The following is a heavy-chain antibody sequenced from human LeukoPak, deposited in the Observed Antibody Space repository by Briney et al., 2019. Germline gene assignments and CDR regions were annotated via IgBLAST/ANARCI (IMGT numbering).Heavy chain of an antibody. D-gene: IGHD5-24*01. J-gene: IGHJ4*02. V-gene: IGHV4-59*01. Sequence: PSETLSLTCTVSGGSMSGYYWAWIRQPPGKGLEWIGYTLYSGSTNYNPSLKSRVTMSVDTSKSQFPLKLSSVTAADTAVYYCARGDGYHRYWGQGTLVTVSS. CDR1: GGSMSGYY. CDR2: TLYSGST. CDR3: ARGDGYHRY.